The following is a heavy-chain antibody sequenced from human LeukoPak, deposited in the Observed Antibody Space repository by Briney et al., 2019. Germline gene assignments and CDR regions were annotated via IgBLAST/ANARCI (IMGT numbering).Heavy chain of an antibody. CDR1: GGSISTYY. V-gene: IGHV3-53*01. J-gene: IGHJ4*02. Sequence: PSETLSLTCTVSGGSISTYYWSWIRQPPGKGLEWVSVIYAGGSTYYADSVKGRFTISRDNSKNTLYLQMNSLRAEDTAVYYCARGYSSGWDYFDYWGQGTLVSVSS. CDR3: ARGYSSGWDYFDY. D-gene: IGHD6-25*01. CDR2: IYAGGST.